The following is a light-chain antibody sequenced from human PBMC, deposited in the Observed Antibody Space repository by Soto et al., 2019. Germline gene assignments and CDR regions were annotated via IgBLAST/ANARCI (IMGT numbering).Light chain of an antibody. J-gene: IGLJ1*01. V-gene: IGLV2-14*01. CDR2: EVS. CDR1: SSDVGYYNY. CDR3: ASYTSKSSYV. Sequence: QSVLTQPASVSGSPGQSITISCTGTSSDVGYYNYVSWCQQHPGKVPKLMIYEVSNRPSGVSNRFSGSKSGNTASLTISGLQDEDEADYYCASYTSKSSYVFGTGTKLTVL.